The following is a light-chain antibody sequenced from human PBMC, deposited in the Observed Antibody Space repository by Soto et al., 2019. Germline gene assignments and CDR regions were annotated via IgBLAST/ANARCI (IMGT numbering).Light chain of an antibody. Sequence: QSVLTQPASVSGSPGQSITISCTGTSSDVGGYNYVSWYQQHPGKAPKLMIYEVSNRPSGVSNRFSGSKSGNTASLTIPGLQAEDEADYYCSSYTSSSIDYVFGTGTKLT. J-gene: IGLJ1*01. V-gene: IGLV2-14*01. CDR3: SSYTSSSIDYV. CDR1: SSDVGGYNY. CDR2: EVS.